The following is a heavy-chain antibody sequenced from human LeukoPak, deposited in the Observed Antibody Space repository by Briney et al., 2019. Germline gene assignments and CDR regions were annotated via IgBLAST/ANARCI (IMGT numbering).Heavy chain of an antibody. D-gene: IGHD3-9*01. CDR3: AKERLRYFDWLAYYFDY. CDR1: GFTFSSHG. V-gene: IGHV3-30*18. Sequence: GGSLRLSCAASGFTFSSHGMHWVRQAPGKGLEWVAVISYDGSNKYYADSVKGRFTISRDNSKNTLYLQMNSLRAEDTAVYYCAKERLRYFDWLAYYFDYWGQGTLVTVSS. CDR2: ISYDGSNK. J-gene: IGHJ4*02.